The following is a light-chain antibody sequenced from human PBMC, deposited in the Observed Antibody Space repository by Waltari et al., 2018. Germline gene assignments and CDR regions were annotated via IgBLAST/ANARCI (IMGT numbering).Light chain of an antibody. CDR3: HSRDASGVGGS. CDR2: DRN. CDR1: SLRSSS. V-gene: IGLV3-19*01. Sequence: SSELTQDPTVSVAMGQTVRITCKGHSLRSSSASWYQQRQGQAPVLVLFDRNDRPSGVPDRFSGSTSDNTAVLTITGAQAEDEASYYCHSRDASGVGGSFGGGTKLTVL. J-gene: IGLJ2*01.